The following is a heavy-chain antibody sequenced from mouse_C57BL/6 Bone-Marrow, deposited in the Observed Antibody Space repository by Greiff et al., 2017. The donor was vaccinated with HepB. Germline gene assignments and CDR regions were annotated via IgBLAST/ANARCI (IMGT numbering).Heavy chain of an antibody. Sequence: VQLQQSGAELVRPGTSVKMSCKASGYTFTNYWIGWAKQRPGHGLEWIGDIYPGGGYTNYNEKFKGKATLTADKSSSTAYMQFSSLTSEDSAIYYCARWGDGNARYYAMDYWGQGTSVTVSS. CDR2: IYPGGGYT. J-gene: IGHJ4*01. CDR1: GYTFTNYW. D-gene: IGHD2-1*01. V-gene: IGHV1-63*01. CDR3: ARWGDGNARYYAMDY.